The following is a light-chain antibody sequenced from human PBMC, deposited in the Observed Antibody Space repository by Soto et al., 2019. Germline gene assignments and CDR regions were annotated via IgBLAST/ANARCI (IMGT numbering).Light chain of an antibody. Sequence: QSVLTQPPSVSGAPGQRVTISCTGNSSNLGAGYDVHWYQQLPGAAPKLVIFGNRNRPSGVPERCSGSKSGTSASLAITGHQADDEADYYCQAYDYSLTASVFGGGTKLTVL. CDR2: GNR. V-gene: IGLV1-40*01. CDR1: SSNLGAGYD. CDR3: QAYDYSLTASV. J-gene: IGLJ2*01.